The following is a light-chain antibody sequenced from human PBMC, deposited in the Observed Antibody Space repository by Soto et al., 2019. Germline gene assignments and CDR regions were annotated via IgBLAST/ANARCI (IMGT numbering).Light chain of an antibody. CDR3: AAWDASLSGHNYV. Sequence: QSALTQPRSVSGSPGQSVSISCTGTSTDVGAYNFVSWYQQHPGKAPIVIISDVSRRPSGVPGRFSGSKVGTSASLAISGLRSEDEADYYCAAWDASLSGHNYVFGTGTKVTVL. J-gene: IGLJ1*01. CDR1: STDVGAYNF. V-gene: IGLV2-11*01. CDR2: DVS.